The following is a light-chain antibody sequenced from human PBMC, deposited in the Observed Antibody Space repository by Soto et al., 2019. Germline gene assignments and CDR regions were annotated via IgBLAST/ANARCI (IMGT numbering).Light chain of an antibody. CDR1: SSNFGSNP. V-gene: IGLV1-44*01. CDR2: SNN. J-gene: IGLJ2*01. Sequence: SVLTQPPSASGTPGQRVTISCSGSSSNFGSNPVNWYQQLPGTAPKLLIYSNNQRPSGVPDRFSGSKSGTSASLAISGLQSEDEATYYCSAWDDSPYGPVFGGGTKLTVL. CDR3: SAWDDSPYGPV.